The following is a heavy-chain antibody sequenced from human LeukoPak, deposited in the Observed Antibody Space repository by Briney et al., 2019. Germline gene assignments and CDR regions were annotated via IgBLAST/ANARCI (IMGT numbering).Heavy chain of an antibody. CDR1: GYTFTSYD. V-gene: IGHV1-8*01. D-gene: IGHD6-19*01. J-gene: IGHJ6*03. CDR2: MNPNSGNT. CDR3: ASQDPLAGTDYYYYMDV. Sequence: ASVTVSFKASGYTFTSYDINWVRQATGQGLEWMGWMNPNSGNTGYAQKFQGRVTMTRNTSISTAYMELSSLRSEDTAVYYCASQDPLAGTDYYYYMDVWGKGTTVTVSS.